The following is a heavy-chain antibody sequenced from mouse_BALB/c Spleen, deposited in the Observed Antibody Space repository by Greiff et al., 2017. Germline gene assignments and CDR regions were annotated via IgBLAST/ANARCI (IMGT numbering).Heavy chain of an antibody. CDR2: ISYSGST. D-gene: IGHD2-4*01. Sequence: EVQLQESGPGLVKPSQSLSLTCTVTGYSITSDYAWNWIRQFPGNKLEWMGYISYSGSTSYNPSLKSRISITRDTSKNQFFLQLNSVTTEDTATYYCARAITSFAYWGQGTLVTVSA. CDR3: ARAITSFAY. CDR1: GYSITSDYA. J-gene: IGHJ3*01. V-gene: IGHV3-2*02.